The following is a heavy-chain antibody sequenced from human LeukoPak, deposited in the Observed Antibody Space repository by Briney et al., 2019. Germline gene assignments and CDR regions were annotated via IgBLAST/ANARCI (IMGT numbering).Heavy chain of an antibody. Sequence: GGSLRLSCAASGFTFSSYEINWVRQAPGKGLVWVSSISGSGSTENYADSVTGRFTISRDNAKDSLFLQMNSLRGEDTAVYYCARGGRGYGMDVWGQGTTVTVSS. CDR3: ARGGRGYGMDV. CDR2: ISGSGSTE. J-gene: IGHJ6*02. V-gene: IGHV3-48*03. CDR1: GFTFSSYE.